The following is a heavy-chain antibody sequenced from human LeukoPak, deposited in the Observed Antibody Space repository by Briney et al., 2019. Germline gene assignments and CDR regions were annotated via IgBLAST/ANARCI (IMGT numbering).Heavy chain of an antibody. Sequence: GVSLRLSCAASGFTFNDYYMSWTRRAPGKGLEWVSYIRGSGNTIYYTDSVKGRFTITRDNAKNSLYLQMHRLRGEDTAVYYCARGGSCSSTSCYKSFDFWGQGTLVTVSS. D-gene: IGHD2-2*02. CDR2: IRGSGNTI. CDR3: ARGGSCSSTSCYKSFDF. CDR1: GFTFNDYY. V-gene: IGHV3-11*01. J-gene: IGHJ4*02.